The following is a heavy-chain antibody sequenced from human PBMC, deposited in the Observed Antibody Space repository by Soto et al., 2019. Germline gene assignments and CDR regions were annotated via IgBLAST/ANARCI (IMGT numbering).Heavy chain of an antibody. CDR2: IYPGDSDT. Sequence: GESLKISCKGSGYSFTSYWIGWVRQMPGKGLEWMGIIYPGDSDTRYNPSFQGQVTISADKSISTAYLQWSSLKASDTAMYYCARQAYSGSYYYYYGMDVWGQGTTVTVSS. D-gene: IGHD1-26*01. V-gene: IGHV5-51*01. CDR1: GYSFTSYW. J-gene: IGHJ6*02. CDR3: ARQAYSGSYYYYYGMDV.